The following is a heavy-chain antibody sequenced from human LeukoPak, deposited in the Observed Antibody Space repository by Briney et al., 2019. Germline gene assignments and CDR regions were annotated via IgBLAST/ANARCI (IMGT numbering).Heavy chain of an antibody. CDR2: IKQDGSEK. J-gene: IGHJ4*02. D-gene: IGHD6-6*01. Sequence: GGSLRLSCAVSGFTFSSYWMSWVRQAPGKGLEWVANIKQDGSEKYYVDSVKGRFTISRDNPKNSLYLQMNSLGAEDTAVYYCAREFLVDSSSFTGFRYYFDYWGQGTLVTVSS. CDR1: GFTFSSYW. CDR3: AREFLVDSSSFTGFRYYFDY. V-gene: IGHV3-7*01.